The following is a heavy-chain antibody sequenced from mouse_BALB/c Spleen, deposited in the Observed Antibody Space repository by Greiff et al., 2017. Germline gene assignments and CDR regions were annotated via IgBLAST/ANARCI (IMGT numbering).Heavy chain of an antibody. D-gene: IGHD3-3*01. CDR2: IWAGGST. CDR1: GFSLTSYG. Sequence: VQLKESGPGLVAPSQSLSITCTVSGFSLTSYGVHWVRQPPGKGLEWLGVIWAGGSTNYNSALMSRLSISKDNSKSHVFLQMNSLQTDDTAMYYCARARATGVDVWGAGTTVTVSS. J-gene: IGHJ1*01. V-gene: IGHV2-9*02. CDR3: ARARATGVDV.